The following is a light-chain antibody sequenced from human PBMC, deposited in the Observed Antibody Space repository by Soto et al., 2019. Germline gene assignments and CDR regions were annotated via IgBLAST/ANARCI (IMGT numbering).Light chain of an antibody. CDR3: QRYDSAPQT. V-gene: IGKV1-27*01. CDR1: QVIANY. J-gene: IGKJ1*01. CDR2: AAS. Sequence: DIQMTQSPSSLSASVGDRVTITCRASQVIANYLAWYQQKPGKVPELLIYAASTLQSGFPSRFGGSGSGTDFTLTISGLQPEDVATYYCQRYDSAPQTFGHGTKVEIK.